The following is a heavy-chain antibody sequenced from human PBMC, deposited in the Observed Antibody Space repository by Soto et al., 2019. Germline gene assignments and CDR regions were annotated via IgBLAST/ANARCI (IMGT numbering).Heavy chain of an antibody. Sequence: GESLKSSCKVSGYACSSYWIALVRQMPGKGLEWMGLIFPGDSDTRYSPSFQGQVTMSVDKYISTAYLQWSSLQASDTATYYCARQSGIYYGMDVWGQGTTVTVSS. CDR2: IFPGDSDT. CDR1: GYACSSYW. CDR3: ARQSGIYYGMDV. V-gene: IGHV5-51*01. J-gene: IGHJ6*02. D-gene: IGHD3-3*01.